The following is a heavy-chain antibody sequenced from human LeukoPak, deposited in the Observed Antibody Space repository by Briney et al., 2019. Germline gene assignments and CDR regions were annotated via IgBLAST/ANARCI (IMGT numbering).Heavy chain of an antibody. V-gene: IGHV1-24*01. D-gene: IGHD4-17*01. CDR2: FDPEDGET. CDR1: GYTLTELS. Sequence: ASVKVSCKVSGYTLTELSMHWVRQAPGKGLEWMGGFDPEDGETIYAQKFQGRVTMTEDTSTDTAYMELSSLRSEDTAVYYYAHLPIYYGDYATDYWGQGTLVTVSS. J-gene: IGHJ4*02. CDR3: AHLPIYYGDYATDY.